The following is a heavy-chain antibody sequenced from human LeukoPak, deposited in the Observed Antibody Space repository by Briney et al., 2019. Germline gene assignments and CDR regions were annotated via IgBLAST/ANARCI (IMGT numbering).Heavy chain of an antibody. D-gene: IGHD2-15*01. CDR2: IIPIFGTA. J-gene: IGHJ5*02. CDR1: GGTFSSYA. CDR3: ARKVPLGYCSGGSCQGWFDP. Sequence: ASVKVSCKASGGTFSSYAISWVRQAPGQGLEWMGRIIPIFGTANYAQKFQGRVTITADKSTSTAYMELSSPRSEDTAVYYCARKVPLGYCSGGSCQGWFDPWGQGTLVTVSS. V-gene: IGHV1-69*06.